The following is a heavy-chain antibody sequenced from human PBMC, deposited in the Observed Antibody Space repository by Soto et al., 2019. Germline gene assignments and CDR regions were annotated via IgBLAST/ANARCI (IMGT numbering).Heavy chain of an antibody. J-gene: IGHJ5*02. CDR3: ASKSLIAARTYQTGGLYNWFDP. D-gene: IGHD6-6*01. Sequence: SETLSLTCTVSGGSISSSSYYWGWIRQPPGKGLEWIGSIYYSGSTYYNPSLKSRVTISVDTSKNQFSLKLSSVTAADTAVYYCASKSLIAARTYQTGGLYNWFDPWGQGTLVTVSS. V-gene: IGHV4-39*01. CDR2: IYYSGST. CDR1: GGSISSSSYY.